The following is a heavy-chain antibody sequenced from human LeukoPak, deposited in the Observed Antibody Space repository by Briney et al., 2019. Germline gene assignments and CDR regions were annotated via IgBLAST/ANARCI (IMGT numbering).Heavy chain of an antibody. CDR2: ISSSGISI. V-gene: IGHV3-48*04. Sequence: GGSLRLSCAASGFTFSSYSMNWVRQAPGKGLEWVSYISSSGISIYYAESVKGRFTISRDNSKKSLYLQMNSLRAEDTAVYYCARTQWLRGIDPWGQGTLVTVSS. D-gene: IGHD6-19*01. CDR1: GFTFSSYS. CDR3: ARTQWLRGIDP. J-gene: IGHJ5*02.